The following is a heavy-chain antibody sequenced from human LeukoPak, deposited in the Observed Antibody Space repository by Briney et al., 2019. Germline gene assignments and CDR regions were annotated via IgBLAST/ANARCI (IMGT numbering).Heavy chain of an antibody. D-gene: IGHD5-12*01. Sequence: PGGSLRLSCAASEFTFRSYLMHWVRQAPGKGLEWVSSISSSSSYIYYADSVKGRFTISRDNAKNSLYLQMNSLRAEDTAVYYCARVATGVGICDYWGQGTLVTVSS. J-gene: IGHJ4*02. V-gene: IGHV3-21*01. CDR1: EFTFRSYL. CDR2: ISSSSSYI. CDR3: ARVATGVGICDY.